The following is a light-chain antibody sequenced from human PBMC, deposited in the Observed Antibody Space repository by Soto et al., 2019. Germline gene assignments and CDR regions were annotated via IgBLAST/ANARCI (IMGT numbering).Light chain of an antibody. CDR2: DAY. CDR3: QQRHMWPIT. J-gene: IGKJ5*01. CDR1: QSFRGL. Sequence: IVMTQSPAILSVSPGERATLSCRASQSFRGLLAWYQQRPGQAPRLLIYDAYNRATGIPPRFSGSGSGTDFTLTISSLEPEDSAVYYCQQRHMWPITFGQGTRLEIK. V-gene: IGKV3-11*01.